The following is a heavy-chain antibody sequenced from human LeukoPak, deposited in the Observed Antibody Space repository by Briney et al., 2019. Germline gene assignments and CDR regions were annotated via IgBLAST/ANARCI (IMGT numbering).Heavy chain of an antibody. CDR2: ISWDGGST. D-gene: IGHD3-9*01. V-gene: IGHV3-43*01. J-gene: IGHJ4*02. CDR1: GFTFDDYT. Sequence: PGGSLRLSCAASGFTFDDYTMHWVRQAPGKGLEWVSLISWDGGSTYYADSVKGRFTISRDNSKNTLYLQMNSLRAEDTAVYYCANSYYDILTGPLDYWGQGTLVTVSS. CDR3: ANSYYDILTGPLDY.